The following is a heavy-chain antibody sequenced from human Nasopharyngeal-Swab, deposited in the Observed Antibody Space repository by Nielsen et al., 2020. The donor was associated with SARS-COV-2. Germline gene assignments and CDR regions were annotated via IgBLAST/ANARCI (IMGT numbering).Heavy chain of an antibody. V-gene: IGHV3-30-3*01. CDR3: ARGSSSYYFDY. CDR2: ISYDGSNK. CDR1: GFTFSSYA. J-gene: IGHJ4*02. Sequence: GGSLRLSRAASGFTFSSYAMHWVRQAPGKGLEWVAVISYDGSNKYYADSVKGRFTISRDNSKNTLYLQMNSLRAEGTAVYYCARGSSSYYFDYWGQGTLVTVSS. D-gene: IGHD6-6*01.